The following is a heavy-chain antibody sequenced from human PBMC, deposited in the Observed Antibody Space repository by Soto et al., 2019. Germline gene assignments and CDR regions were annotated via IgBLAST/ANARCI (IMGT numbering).Heavy chain of an antibody. CDR3: ARDEDGTYEFDY. CDR1: GFSVRSSQ. Sequence: GGSLRLSCAASGFSVRSSQMTWVRQAPGRGLEWVSHINSGGSVILYADSVKGRVTISRDNSKNSLYLEMNSLRADDTAVYFCARDEDGTYEFDYWGQGTLVTVSS. V-gene: IGHV3-48*03. J-gene: IGHJ4*02. D-gene: IGHD3-22*01. CDR2: INSGGSVI.